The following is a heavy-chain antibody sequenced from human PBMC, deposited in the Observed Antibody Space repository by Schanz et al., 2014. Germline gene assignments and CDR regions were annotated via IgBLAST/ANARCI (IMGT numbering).Heavy chain of an antibody. CDR2: ISGSGGDT. CDR1: GFSFSIFA. V-gene: IGHV3-23*01. J-gene: IGHJ4*02. D-gene: IGHD3-3*01. CDR3: ARGVRIDY. Sequence: PGGSLRLSCAASGFSFSIFAMTWVRQAPGQGLEWVSTISGSGGDTYPADSVKGRFTISRDNAKNSLYLQMNSLTAEDTAVYYCARGVRIDYWGQGTLVTVSS.